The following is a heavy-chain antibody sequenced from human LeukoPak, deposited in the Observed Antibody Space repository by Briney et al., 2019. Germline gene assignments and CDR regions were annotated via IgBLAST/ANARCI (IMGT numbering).Heavy chain of an antibody. CDR2: IIPIFGTA. Sequence: SVKVSCKAFGYSFDSYAISWVRQAPGQGLEWMGGIIPIFGTANYAQKFQGRVTITADESTSTAYMELSSLRSEDTAVYYCARVGYSYGYVGAFDYWGQGTLVTVSS. CDR1: GYSFDSYA. D-gene: IGHD5-18*01. J-gene: IGHJ4*02. CDR3: ARVGYSYGYVGAFDY. V-gene: IGHV1-69*13.